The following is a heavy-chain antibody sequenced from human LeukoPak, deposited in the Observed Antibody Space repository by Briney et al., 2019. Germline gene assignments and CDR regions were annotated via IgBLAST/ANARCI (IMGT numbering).Heavy chain of an antibody. CDR3: AREVQVGPTQKGIGY. V-gene: IGHV1-18*04. J-gene: IGHJ4*02. D-gene: IGHD1-26*01. Sequence: ASVKVSCKASGYTFTSYGVTWVRQAPGQGLEWVGWISAYNGNTNYEQKLQGRVTMTRDTSTSTVYTELRSLRSDDTAVYYCAREVQVGPTQKGIGYWGQGILVTVSS. CDR1: GYTFTSYG. CDR2: ISAYNGNT.